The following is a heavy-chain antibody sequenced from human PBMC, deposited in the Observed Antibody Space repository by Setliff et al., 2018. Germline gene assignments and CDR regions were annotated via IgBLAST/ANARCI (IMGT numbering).Heavy chain of an antibody. V-gene: IGHV1-18*01. J-gene: IGHJ6*03. CDR3: ARSPPNRGVGQGHYMDV. Sequence: ASVKVSCKTSGYMFTTYGISWVRQDPGQGLEWMGWISGSTDNTNYAQKFRGRVTMTIDTPTSTAYVEVRSLTSDDTAVYYCARSPPNRGVGQGHYMDVWGIGTTVTVSS. D-gene: IGHD1-26*01. CDR1: GYMFTTYG. CDR2: ISGSTDNT.